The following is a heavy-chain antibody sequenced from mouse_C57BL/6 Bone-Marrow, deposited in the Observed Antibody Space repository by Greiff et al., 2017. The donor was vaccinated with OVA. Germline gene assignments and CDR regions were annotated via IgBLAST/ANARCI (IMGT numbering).Heavy chain of an antibody. V-gene: IGHV5-4*01. J-gene: IGHJ4*01. CDR2: ISDGGSYT. Sequence: EVHLVESGGGLVKPGGSLKLSCAASGFTFSSYAMSWVRQTPEKRLEWVATISDGGSYTYYPDNVKGRFTISRDTAKNNLYLQMSHLKSEDTAMYYCARDRGIYAMDYWGQGTSVTVSS. CDR1: GFTFSSYA. D-gene: IGHD3-3*01. CDR3: ARDRGIYAMDY.